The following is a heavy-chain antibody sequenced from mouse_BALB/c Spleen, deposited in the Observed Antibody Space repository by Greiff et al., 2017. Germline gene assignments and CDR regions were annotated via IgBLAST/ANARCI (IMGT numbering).Heavy chain of an antibody. CDR2: IDPENGNT. CDR1: GFNIKDYY. CDR3: ASCSSPYWYFDV. D-gene: IGHD1-1*01. J-gene: IGHJ1*01. V-gene: IGHV14-1*02. Sequence: VQLQQSGAELVRPGALVKLSCKASGFNIKDYYMHWVKQRPEQGLEWIGWIDPENGNTIYDPKFQGKASITADTSSNTAYLQLSSLTSEDTAVYYCASCSSPYWYFDVWGAGTTVTVSS.